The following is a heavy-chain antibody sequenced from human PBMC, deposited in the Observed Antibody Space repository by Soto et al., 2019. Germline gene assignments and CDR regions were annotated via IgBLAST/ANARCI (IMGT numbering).Heavy chain of an antibody. CDR1: GYTFTSYG. V-gene: IGHV1-18*01. Sequence: ASVKVSCKASGYTFTSYGISWVRQAPGQGLERMGWISAYNGNTNYAQKLQGRVTMTTDTSTSTAYMELRSLRSDDTAVYYCARLDADYDFWSGYYSSAFDIWGQGTMVTVSS. D-gene: IGHD3-3*01. J-gene: IGHJ3*02. CDR2: ISAYNGNT. CDR3: ARLDADYDFWSGYYSSAFDI.